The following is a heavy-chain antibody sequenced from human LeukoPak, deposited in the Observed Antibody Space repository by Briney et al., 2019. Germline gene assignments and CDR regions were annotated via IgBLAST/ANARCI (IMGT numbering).Heavy chain of an antibody. CDR1: GSSFTSYW. CDR2: IYPGDSDT. V-gene: IGHV5-51*01. Sequence: GESLKISCKGSGSSFTSYWIGWVRQMPGKGLEWMGIIYPGDSDTRYSPSFQGQVTISADKSISTAYLQWSSLKASDTAMYYCARLPGYCSSTSCYNYYYYGMDVWGQGTTVTVSS. CDR3: ARLPGYCSSTSCYNYYYYGMDV. D-gene: IGHD2-2*02. J-gene: IGHJ6*02.